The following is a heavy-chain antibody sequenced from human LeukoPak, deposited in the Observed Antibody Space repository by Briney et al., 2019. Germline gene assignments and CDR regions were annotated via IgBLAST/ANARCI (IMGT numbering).Heavy chain of an antibody. V-gene: IGHV4-59*01. CDR2: IYYSGST. D-gene: IGHD6-13*01. J-gene: IGHJ4*02. Sequence: PSETLSLTCTVSGGSISSYYWSWIRQPPGKGLEWIGYIYYSGSTNYNPSLKSRVTISVDTSKNQFSLKLSSVTAADTAVYYCARGSSWYPEDYWGQGTLVTVSS. CDR3: ARGSSWYPEDY. CDR1: GGSISSYY.